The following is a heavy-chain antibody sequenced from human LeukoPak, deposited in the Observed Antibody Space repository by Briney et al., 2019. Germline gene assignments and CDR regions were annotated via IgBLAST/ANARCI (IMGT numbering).Heavy chain of an antibody. CDR2: ISSSSSTT. CDR1: GFTFSSYS. CDR3: ARSKRIAVAGTVDY. D-gene: IGHD6-19*01. V-gene: IGHV3-48*01. J-gene: IGHJ4*02. Sequence: PGGSLRLSCAASGFTFSSYSMNWVRQAPGKGLEWVSYISSSSSTTYYADSVKGRFTISRDNAKNSLYLQMNSLRAEDTAVYYCARSKRIAVAGTVDYWGQGTLVTVSS.